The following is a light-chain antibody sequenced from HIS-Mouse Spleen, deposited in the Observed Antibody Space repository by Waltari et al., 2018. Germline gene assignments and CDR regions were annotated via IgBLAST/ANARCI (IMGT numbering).Light chain of an antibody. CDR2: DVS. V-gene: IGLV2-14*03. CDR3: SSYTSSSFNVV. CDR1: SRDVGGYNY. J-gene: IGLJ2*01. Sequence: QSALTQPASVSGSPGQSITISCTGTSRDVGGYNYVSWYQPHPGKAPKLMIYDVSNRPSGVSNRFSGSKSGNTASLTISGLQAEDEADYYCSSYTSSSFNVVFGGGTKLTVL.